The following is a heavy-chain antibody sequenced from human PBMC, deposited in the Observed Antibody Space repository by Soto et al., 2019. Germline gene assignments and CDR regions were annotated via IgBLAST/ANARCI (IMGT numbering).Heavy chain of an antibody. V-gene: IGHV3-30*18. D-gene: IGHD3-22*01. CDR3: AKDVYYDSSGYHDY. Sequence: GGSLRLSCAASGFTFSSYGMHWVRQAPGKGLEWVAVISYDGSNKYYADTVKGRFTISRDNSKNTLNLQMNSLRAEDTAVYYCAKDVYYDSSGYHDYWGQGT. J-gene: IGHJ4*02. CDR1: GFTFSSYG. CDR2: ISYDGSNK.